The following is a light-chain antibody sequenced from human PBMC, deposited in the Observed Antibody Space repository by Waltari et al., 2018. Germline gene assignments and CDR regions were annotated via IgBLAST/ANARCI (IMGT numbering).Light chain of an antibody. CDR1: SGHSRYT. CDR3: QTWGTGIHVV. V-gene: IGLV4-69*01. Sequence: QLVLTQSPSASASLGAPVKLTCTLGSGHSRYTIASHQQQPEKGPRYLMKVNSDGSHSKGDGIPDRFSGSSSGAERYLTISSLQSEDEADYYCQTWGTGIHVVFGGGTKLTVL. J-gene: IGLJ2*01. CDR2: VNSDGSH.